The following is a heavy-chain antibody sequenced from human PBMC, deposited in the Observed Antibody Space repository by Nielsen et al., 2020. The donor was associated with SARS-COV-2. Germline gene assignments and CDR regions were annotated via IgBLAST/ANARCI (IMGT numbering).Heavy chain of an antibody. Sequence: SETLSLTCTVSGGSISGYYWSWIRQAPGKGLEWIGYIYYSGSTNYNPSLKSRVTISVDRSKNQFSLKLISVTAADTAVYYCARHYHDFWSGYLAASWFDPWGQGTPVTVSS. D-gene: IGHD3-3*01. V-gene: IGHV4-59*01. J-gene: IGHJ5*02. CDR2: IYYSGST. CDR3: ARHYHDFWSGYLAASWFDP. CDR1: GGSISGYY.